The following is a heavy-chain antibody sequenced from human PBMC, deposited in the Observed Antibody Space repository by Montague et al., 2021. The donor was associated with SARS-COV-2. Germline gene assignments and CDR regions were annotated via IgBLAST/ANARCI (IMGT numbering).Heavy chain of an antibody. CDR2: IYHTGST. J-gene: IGHJ4*02. D-gene: IGHD1-26*01. CDR1: GGSISADNW. Sequence: SETLSLTCVVSGGSISADNWWTWVRLPPGKRLGCVGVIYHTGSTNYKPSHNRRISMSVDKTGNQFSLRLTSVTAADTAIYYCARKGSGRSDLAYWGQGTLVTVSS. CDR3: ARKGSGRSDLAY. V-gene: IGHV4-4*02.